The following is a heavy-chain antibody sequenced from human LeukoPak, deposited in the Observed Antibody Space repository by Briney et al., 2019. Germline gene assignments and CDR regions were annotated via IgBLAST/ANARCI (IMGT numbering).Heavy chain of an antibody. D-gene: IGHD1-26*01. CDR3: ATSSFRSYKRGLSAFDI. V-gene: IGHV1-24*01. CDR1: GYTLTQLS. CDR2: FDPEDGET. J-gene: IGHJ3*02. Sequence: ASVKVSCQVSGYTLTQLSMHWVRQAPGKGRAWMGGFDPEDGETIYAQKFQGRVTMTEDTSTDTAYMELSSLRSEDTAVYYCATSSFRSYKRGLSAFDIWGQGTMVTVSS.